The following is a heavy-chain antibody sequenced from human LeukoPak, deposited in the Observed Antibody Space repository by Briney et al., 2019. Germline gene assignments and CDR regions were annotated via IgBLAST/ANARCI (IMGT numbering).Heavy chain of an antibody. Sequence: GASVKVSCKASGYTFTSYGISWVRQAPGQGLEWMGWISAYNGNTNYAQKLQGRVTMTTDTSTSTAYMELRSLRSDDTAVYYCARDVSGSNYGYFDYWGQGTLVTVSS. CDR2: ISAYNGNT. CDR3: ARDVSGSNYGYFDY. CDR1: GYTFTSYG. D-gene: IGHD3-10*01. V-gene: IGHV1-18*01. J-gene: IGHJ4*02.